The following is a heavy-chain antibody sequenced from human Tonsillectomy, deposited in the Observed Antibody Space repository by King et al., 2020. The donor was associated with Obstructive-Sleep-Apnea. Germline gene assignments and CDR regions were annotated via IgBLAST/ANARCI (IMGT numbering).Heavy chain of an antibody. Sequence: VQLVESGGGLVQTGGSLRLSCAASGFTFSAYAMNWVRQAPGKGLEWVSSISSNGGSTYYAESVKGRFTLSRDNSKNTLYLLMNSLRAEDTAVYYCAKDLSSWYSDYPFDYWGQGTLVTVSS. J-gene: IGHJ4*02. CDR2: ISSNGGST. V-gene: IGHV3-23*04. CDR1: GFTFSAYA. CDR3: AKDLSSWYSDYPFDY. D-gene: IGHD6-13*01.